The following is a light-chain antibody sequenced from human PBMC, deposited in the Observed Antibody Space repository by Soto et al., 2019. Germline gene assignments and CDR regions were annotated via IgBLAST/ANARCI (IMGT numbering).Light chain of an antibody. Sequence: EIVMTQSPATLSVSPGERATLSCRASQSVSSNLAWYQQKPGQAPRLLIYGASTRATGIPARFSGSGSGTEFTLTISSLQSEDLAVYYCQQYNNWPYTFGQRTKLKIK. CDR3: QQYNNWPYT. J-gene: IGKJ2*01. V-gene: IGKV3-15*01. CDR2: GAS. CDR1: QSVSSN.